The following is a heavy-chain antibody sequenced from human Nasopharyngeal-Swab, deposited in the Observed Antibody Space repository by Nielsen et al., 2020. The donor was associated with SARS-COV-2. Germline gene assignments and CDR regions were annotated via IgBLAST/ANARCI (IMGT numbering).Heavy chain of an antibody. CDR3: AAPGTRCSGDKCDMWVFDY. CDR1: GFTLTNYG. Sequence: GESLKISCAASGFTLTNYGMHWVRRAPGKGLEWLSSIRGGGARTTYADSAKGRFTISRDNPKNTLYLQMSSLRVEDTAVYYCAAPGTRCSGDKCDMWVFDYWGQGTQVTVSS. D-gene: IGHD2-15*01. V-gene: IGHV3-23*01. CDR2: IRGGGART. J-gene: IGHJ4*02.